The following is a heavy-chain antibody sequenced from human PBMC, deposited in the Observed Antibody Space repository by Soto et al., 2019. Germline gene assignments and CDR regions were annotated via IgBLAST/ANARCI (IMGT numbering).Heavy chain of an antibody. D-gene: IGHD3-10*01. Sequence: QITLKESGPTLVKPTQTLTLTCTISGFSLSTSGVGVGWIRQPPGKALDWLALIYWDGDKRYSPSLKSRLTITKDTSKNQVVLTMTNVDPVETATYYCVRLLWFGELTWGQGTLVTVSS. CDR2: IYWDGDK. J-gene: IGHJ4*02. CDR1: GFSLSTSGVG. V-gene: IGHV2-5*02. CDR3: VRLLWFGELT.